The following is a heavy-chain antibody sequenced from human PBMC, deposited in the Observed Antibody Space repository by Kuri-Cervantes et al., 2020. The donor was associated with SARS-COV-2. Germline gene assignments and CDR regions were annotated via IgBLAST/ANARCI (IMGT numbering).Heavy chain of an antibody. CDR2: ISAYNGNT. Sequence: ASVKVSCKASGYTFTSYGISWVRQAPGQGLERMGWISAYNGNTNYAQKLQGRVTMTTDTSTSTAYMELRSLRSDDTAVYYCATLGEGPEAASAFDIWGQGTMVTVSS. J-gene: IGHJ3*02. CDR1: GYTFTSYG. CDR3: ATLGEGPEAASAFDI. V-gene: IGHV1-18*01. D-gene: IGHD3-16*01.